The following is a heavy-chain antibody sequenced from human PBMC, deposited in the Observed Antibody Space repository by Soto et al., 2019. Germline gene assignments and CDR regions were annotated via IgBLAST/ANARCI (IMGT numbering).Heavy chain of an antibody. CDR2: INPSGGST. CDR1: GYTFTSYY. J-gene: IGHJ4*02. V-gene: IGHV1-46*03. CDR3: ARDHYCSGGGCYGYFDY. Sequence: ASVKVSCKASGYTFTSYYMHWVRQAPGQGLEWMGIINPSGGSTSYAQKFQGRVTMTRDTSTSTVYMELSSLRSEDTAVYYCARDHYCSGGGCYGYFDYWGQGTLVTVSS. D-gene: IGHD2-15*01.